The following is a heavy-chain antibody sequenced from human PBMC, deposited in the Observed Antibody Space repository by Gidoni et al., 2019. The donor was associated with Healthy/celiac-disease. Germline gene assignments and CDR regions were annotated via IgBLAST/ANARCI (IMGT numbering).Heavy chain of an antibody. CDR1: GFTFSSYS. CDR3: ARESELGDAFDI. J-gene: IGHJ3*02. D-gene: IGHD7-27*01. CDR2: ISSSSSYI. Sequence: EVQLVESGGGLVKPGGSLRLSCAASGFTFSSYSMNWVRQAPGKGLEWVSSISSSSSYIYYADSVEGRFTISRDNAKNSLYLQMNSLRAEDTAVYYCARESELGDAFDIWGQGTMVTVSS. V-gene: IGHV3-21*01.